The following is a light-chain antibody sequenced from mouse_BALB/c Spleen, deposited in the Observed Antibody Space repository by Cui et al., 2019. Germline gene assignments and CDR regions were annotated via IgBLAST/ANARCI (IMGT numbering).Light chain of an antibody. CDR1: QSLVHSNGNTY. CDR3: SQSTHVPWT. Sequence: DVVMTQTPFTLPVTPGDPASVSGRSSQSLVHSNGNTYLHWYLQKPGQSPKLLIYKVSNRFSGVPDRFSGSGSGTDFTLKISRVEAEDLGGYVGSQSTHVPWTFGGGTKLEIK. J-gene: IGKJ1*01. V-gene: IGKV1-110*01. CDR2: KVS.